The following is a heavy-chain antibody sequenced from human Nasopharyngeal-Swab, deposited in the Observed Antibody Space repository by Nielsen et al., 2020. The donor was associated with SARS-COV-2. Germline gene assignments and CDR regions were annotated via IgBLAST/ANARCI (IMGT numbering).Heavy chain of an antibody. CDR2: ISYDGGNK. V-gene: IGHV3-30*18. D-gene: IGHD3-10*01. J-gene: IGHJ6*02. Sequence: WIRQPPGKGLEWVAVISYDGGNKYYADSVKGRFTISRDNSKNTLYLQMNSLRAEDTAVYYCAKLIKEGSGSYYALYYYYGMDVWGQGTTVTVSS. CDR3: AKLIKEGSGSYYALYYYYGMDV.